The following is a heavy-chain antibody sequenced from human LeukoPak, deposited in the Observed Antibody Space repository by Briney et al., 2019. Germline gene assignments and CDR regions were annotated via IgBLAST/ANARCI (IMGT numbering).Heavy chain of an antibody. J-gene: IGHJ4*02. CDR2: ISGSGGST. CDR1: GFTFSSYA. V-gene: IGHV3-23*01. D-gene: IGHD3-16*01. Sequence: GGSLRLSCAASGFTFSSYAMSWVRQAPWKGLEWVTGISGSGGSTYYADSVKGRFTISRDNSKNTLYVQLNSLRGEDTAVYYCARGGYNPPRLEYWGQGTLVTVSS. CDR3: ARGGYNPPRLEY.